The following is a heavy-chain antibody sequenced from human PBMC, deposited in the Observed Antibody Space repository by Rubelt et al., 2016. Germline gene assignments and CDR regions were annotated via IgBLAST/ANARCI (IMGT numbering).Heavy chain of an antibody. V-gene: IGHV3-15*05. D-gene: IGHD2-21*02. CDR1: GLTVSSNF. J-gene: IGHJ4*02. CDR2: IKSRADGVTT. Sequence: EVQLVESGGGLIQPGGSLRLSCAASGLTVSSNFMSWVRQAPGKGLEWVGRIKSRADGVTTDYATPVEGRFTISRDDSKNMLYLQMNSLKTEDTAVYYCITDVPGTAYPFDYWGQGTLVTVSS. CDR3: ITDVPGTAYPFDY.